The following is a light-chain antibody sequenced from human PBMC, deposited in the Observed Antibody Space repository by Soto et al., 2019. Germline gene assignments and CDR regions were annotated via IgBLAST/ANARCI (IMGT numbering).Light chain of an antibody. Sequence: EIVMTQSPATLSVSRGERATLSCRASQSVSSNLAWYQQKPGQAPRLLIYGASTRATGIPARFSGSGSDTEFTLTISSLQSEDVAVYYCQQYDSWPPLTFGGGTKVDIK. CDR2: GAS. CDR3: QQYDSWPPLT. V-gene: IGKV3-15*01. J-gene: IGKJ4*01. CDR1: QSVSSN.